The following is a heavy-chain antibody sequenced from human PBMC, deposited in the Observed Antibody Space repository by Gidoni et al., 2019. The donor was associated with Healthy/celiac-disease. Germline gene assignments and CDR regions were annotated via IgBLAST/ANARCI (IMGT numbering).Heavy chain of an antibody. J-gene: IGHJ4*02. CDR3: AKDLSGGSGRTQNPPSGY. V-gene: IGHV3-23*01. Sequence: EVQLLESGGGLVQPGGSLRLSWAASGFTFSSSAMSWVRQAPGKGLEWVSAISGSGGSTDYADSVKGRFTISRDNSKNTLYLQMNSLRAEDTAVYYCAKDLSGGSGRTQNPPSGYWGQGTLVTVSS. CDR2: ISGSGGST. D-gene: IGHD3-10*01. CDR1: GFTFSSSA.